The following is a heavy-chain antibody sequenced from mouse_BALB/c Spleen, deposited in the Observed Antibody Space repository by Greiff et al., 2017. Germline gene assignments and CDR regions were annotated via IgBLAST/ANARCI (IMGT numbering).Heavy chain of an antibody. Sequence: VQLKESGAELVRSGASVKLSCTASGFNIKDYYMHWVKQRPEQGLEWIGWIDPENGDTEYAPKFQGKATMTADTSSNTAYLQLSSLTSEDTAVYYCSTRMITALAYWGQGTLVTVSA. CDR3: STRMITALAY. CDR2: IDPENGDT. V-gene: IGHV14-4*02. CDR1: GFNIKDYY. J-gene: IGHJ3*01. D-gene: IGHD2-4*01.